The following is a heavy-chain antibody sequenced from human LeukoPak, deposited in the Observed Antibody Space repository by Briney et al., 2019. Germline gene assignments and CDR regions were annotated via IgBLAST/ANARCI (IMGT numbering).Heavy chain of an antibody. Sequence: SETLSLTCTVSGGSISSGDDYWSWIRQPPGKGLEWIGYIYYSGSTYYNPSLKSRVTISVDTSKNQFSLKLSSVTAADTAVYYCARLNYYGSGSYYMDVGFDYWGQGTLVTVSS. D-gene: IGHD3-10*01. CDR2: IYYSGST. CDR1: GGSISSGDDY. J-gene: IGHJ4*02. V-gene: IGHV4-30-4*01. CDR3: ARLNYYGSGSYYMDVGFDY.